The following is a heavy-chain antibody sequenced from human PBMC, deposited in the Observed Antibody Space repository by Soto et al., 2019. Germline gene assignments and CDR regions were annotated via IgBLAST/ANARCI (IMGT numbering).Heavy chain of an antibody. CDR1: GGSISSGGYY. J-gene: IGHJ4*02. Sequence: QVQLQESGPGLVKPSQTLSLTCTVSGGSISSGGYYWSWIRQHPGKGLEWIGYIYYSGSTYYNPSLKSRVTISVDTSKNQFALKLSSVTAADTAVYYCARAPSKPNRPKHEFDYWGQGTLVTVSS. V-gene: IGHV4-31*03. D-gene: IGHD4-4*01. CDR3: ARAPSKPNRPKHEFDY. CDR2: IYYSGST.